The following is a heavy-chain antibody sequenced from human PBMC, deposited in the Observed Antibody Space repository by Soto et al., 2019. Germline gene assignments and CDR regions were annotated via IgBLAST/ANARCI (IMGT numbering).Heavy chain of an antibody. J-gene: IGHJ4*02. Sequence: PSETLYLTCTVSGGSISSGGYYWRWIRQHPGKGLEWIGYIYYSGSTYYNPSLKSRVTISVDTSKNQFSLKLSSVTAADTAVYYCARAVGSGYHHFDYWGQGTLVTVS. CDR1: GGSISSGGYY. CDR2: IYYSGST. V-gene: IGHV4-31*03. D-gene: IGHD3-22*01. CDR3: ARAVGSGYHHFDY.